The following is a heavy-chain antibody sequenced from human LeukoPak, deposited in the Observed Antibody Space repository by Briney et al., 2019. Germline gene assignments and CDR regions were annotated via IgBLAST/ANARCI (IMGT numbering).Heavy chain of an antibody. D-gene: IGHD3-22*01. Sequence: GASVKVSCKVSGYTLTELSMHWVRQAPGKGLEWMGGFDPEDGETIYAQKFQGRVTMTEDTSTDTAYMELSSLRSEDTAVYYCATVPRAYDSSGYYYDYWGQGTLVTVSS. CDR1: GYTLTELS. CDR2: FDPEDGET. CDR3: ATVPRAYDSSGYYYDY. J-gene: IGHJ4*02. V-gene: IGHV1-24*01.